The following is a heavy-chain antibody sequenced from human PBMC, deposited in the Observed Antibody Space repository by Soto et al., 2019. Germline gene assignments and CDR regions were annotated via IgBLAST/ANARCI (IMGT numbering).Heavy chain of an antibody. Sequence: SVKVSCKASGGTFSSYAISWVRQAPGQGLELMGGIIPIFGTANYAQKFQGRVTITADKSTSTAYMELSSLRSEDTAVYYCARDVFITMVRGEFYYYYGMGVWGQGTTVTVYS. D-gene: IGHD3-10*01. CDR2: IIPIFGTA. CDR3: ARDVFITMVRGEFYYYYGMGV. CDR1: GGTFSSYA. V-gene: IGHV1-69*06. J-gene: IGHJ6*02.